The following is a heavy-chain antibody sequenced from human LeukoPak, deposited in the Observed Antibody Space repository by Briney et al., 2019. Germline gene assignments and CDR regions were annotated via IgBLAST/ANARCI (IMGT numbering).Heavy chain of an antibody. J-gene: IGHJ6*02. D-gene: IGHD3-3*01. Sequence: ASVKVSCKASGYTFTSYGISWVRQAPGQGLEWMGWISAYNGNTNYAQKLQGRVTMTTDTSTSTAYMELRSLRSDDTAVYYCARGGKDDTYYDFWTGNYYYYGMDVWGQGTTVTVSS. CDR2: ISAYNGNT. V-gene: IGHV1-18*01. CDR3: ARGGKDDTYYDFWTGNYYYYGMDV. CDR1: GYTFTSYG.